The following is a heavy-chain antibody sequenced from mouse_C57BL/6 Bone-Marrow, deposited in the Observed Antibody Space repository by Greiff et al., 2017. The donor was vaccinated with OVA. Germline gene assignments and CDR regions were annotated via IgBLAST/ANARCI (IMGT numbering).Heavy chain of an antibody. CDR2: IWRGGST. Sequence: VKLQESGPGLVQPSQSLSITCTVSGFSLTSYGVHWVRQSPGKGMEWLGVIWRGGSTDSNAAFMSRLSITKDNSMSHVFFKMNLLHSDDTAISYCAPVGYYVYWYFDVWGPGTSVTVSS. J-gene: IGHJ1*01. V-gene: IGHV2-5*01. CDR3: APVGYYVYWYFDV. CDR1: GFSLTSYG. D-gene: IGHD2-3*01.